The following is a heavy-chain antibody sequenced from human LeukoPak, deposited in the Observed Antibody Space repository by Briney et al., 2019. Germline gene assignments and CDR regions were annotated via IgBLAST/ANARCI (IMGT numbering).Heavy chain of an antibody. CDR3: ASLGYCSSTSCYRGIFDY. Sequence: PSETLSLTCTVSGGSISSYYWSWIRQPPGKGLEWIRYIYYSGSTNYNPSLKSRVTISVDTSKNQFSLKLSSVTAADTAVYYCASLGYCSSTSCYRGIFDYWGQGTLVTVSS. CDR2: IYYSGST. CDR1: GGSISSYY. V-gene: IGHV4-59*01. D-gene: IGHD2-2*01. J-gene: IGHJ4*02.